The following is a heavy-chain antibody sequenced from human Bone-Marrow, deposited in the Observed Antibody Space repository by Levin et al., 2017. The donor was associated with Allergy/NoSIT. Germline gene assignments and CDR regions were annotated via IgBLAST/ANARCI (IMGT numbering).Heavy chain of an antibody. CDR1: GFSFNSYA. Sequence: GESLKISCAASGFSFNSYAMSWVRQPPGKGLEWVSTVGGSGDTTYYADSVKGRFTISRDISKNTLYLQMDSLRVEDTAVYYCAKRNSLNGGWTEHDYWGQGSLVTVSS. CDR2: VGGSGDTT. J-gene: IGHJ4*02. V-gene: IGHV3-23*01. D-gene: IGHD6-19*01. CDR3: AKRNSLNGGWTEHDY.